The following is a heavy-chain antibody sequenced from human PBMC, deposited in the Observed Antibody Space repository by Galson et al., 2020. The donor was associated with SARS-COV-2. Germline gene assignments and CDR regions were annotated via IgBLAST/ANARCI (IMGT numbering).Heavy chain of an antibody. V-gene: IGHV3-11*01. Sequence: GGSLRLSCAASGFTFSDYYMSWIRQAPGKGLAWVSYISSSGSTIYYADSVKGRFTISRDNAKNSLYLQMNSLRAEDTAVYYCARRAYYYDSSGYYYAIDYWGQGTLVTVSS. D-gene: IGHD3-22*01. CDR3: ARRAYYYDSSGYYYAIDY. J-gene: IGHJ4*02. CDR2: ISSSGSTI. CDR1: GFTFSDYY.